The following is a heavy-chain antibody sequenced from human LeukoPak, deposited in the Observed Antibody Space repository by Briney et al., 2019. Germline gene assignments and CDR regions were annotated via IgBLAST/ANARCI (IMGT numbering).Heavy chain of an antibody. J-gene: IGHJ3*02. CDR2: IYYSGGT. CDR3: ARDKDYFDSGGAFDI. V-gene: IGHV4-59*01. Sequence: SETLSLTCTVSGGSISGDHWSWIRQSPGKGLEWIGYIYYSGGTNYKPSLKSRVTISIDTSKNQFSLRLRSVTAADTAVYYCARDKDYFDSGGAFDIWGQGTMVTVSS. D-gene: IGHD3-22*01. CDR1: GGSISGDH.